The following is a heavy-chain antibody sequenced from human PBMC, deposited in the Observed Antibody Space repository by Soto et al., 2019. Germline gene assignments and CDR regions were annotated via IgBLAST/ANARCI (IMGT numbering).Heavy chain of an antibody. D-gene: IGHD2-15*01. CDR3: ARDLSRANIVVVLAATLSFDY. CDR2: ISSSGSTI. J-gene: IGHJ4*02. V-gene: IGHV3-11*01. CDR1: GFTFSDYY. Sequence: LRLSCAASGFTFSDYYMSWIRQAPGKGLEWVSYISSSGSTIYYADSVKGRFTISRDNAKNSLYLQMNSLRAEDTAVYYCARDLSRANIVVVLAATLSFDYWGQGPPSPS.